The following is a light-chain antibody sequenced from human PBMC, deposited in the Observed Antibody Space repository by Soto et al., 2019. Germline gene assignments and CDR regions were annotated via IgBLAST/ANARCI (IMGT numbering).Light chain of an antibody. J-gene: IGKJ4*01. CDR2: DAS. Sequence: EIVLTQSPATLSLSPGERATLSCRASQSLNSYLAWFQQIPGQAPRLLIYDASNRATGIPARFSGSGSGTDFTLTISNLEPADFEVYYCQQRRDWPLTFGGGTKVEI. CDR1: QSLNSY. V-gene: IGKV3-11*01. CDR3: QQRRDWPLT.